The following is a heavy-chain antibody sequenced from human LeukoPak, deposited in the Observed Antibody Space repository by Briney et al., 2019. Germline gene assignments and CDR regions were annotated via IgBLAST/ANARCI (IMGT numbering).Heavy chain of an antibody. CDR3: ARATQIVVATAILFDP. D-gene: IGHD2-21*02. CDR2: INPNSGGT. V-gene: IGHV1-2*02. Sequence: ASVKVSCKASGYTFTGYYMHWVRQAPGQGLEWMGWINPNSGGTNYAQKFQGRVTMTRDTSISTAYMELSRLRSDDTAVYYCARATQIVVATAILFDPWGQGTLVTVSS. CDR1: GYTFTGYY. J-gene: IGHJ5*02.